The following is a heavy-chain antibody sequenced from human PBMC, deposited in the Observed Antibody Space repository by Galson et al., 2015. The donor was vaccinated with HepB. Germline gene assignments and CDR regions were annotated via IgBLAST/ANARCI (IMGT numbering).Heavy chain of an antibody. CDR2: TYYRSKWYN. CDR1: GDSVSSNSAA. Sequence: CAISGDSVSSNSAAWNWIRQSPSRGLEWLGRTYYRSKWYNDYAVSVKSRITINPDTSKNQFSLQLNSVTPEDTAVYYCARDLHSGSYFGEDAFEIWGQGTMVTVSS. D-gene: IGHD1-26*01. V-gene: IGHV6-1*01. J-gene: IGHJ3*02. CDR3: ARDLHSGSYFGEDAFEI.